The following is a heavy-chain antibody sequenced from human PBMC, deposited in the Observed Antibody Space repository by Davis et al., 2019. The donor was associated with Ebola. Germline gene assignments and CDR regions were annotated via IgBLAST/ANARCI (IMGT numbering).Heavy chain of an antibody. J-gene: IGHJ4*02. CDR3: ARGGLHLGELSLSYYFDY. Sequence: SETLSLTCTVSGGSISSYYWSWIRQPPGKGLEWIGYIYYSGSTNYNPSLKSRVTISVDTPKNQFSLKLSSVTAADTAVYYCARGGLHLGELSLSYYFDYWGQGTLVTVSS. CDR2: IYYSGST. V-gene: IGHV4-59*01. CDR1: GGSISSYY. D-gene: IGHD3-16*02.